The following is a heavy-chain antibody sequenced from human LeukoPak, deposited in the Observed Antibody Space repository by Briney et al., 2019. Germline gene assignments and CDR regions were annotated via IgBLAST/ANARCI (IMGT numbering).Heavy chain of an antibody. Sequence: EPGGSLRLSCAASGFTFSDYYMSWIRQAPGKGREWVSYISSSGSTIYYADSVKGRFTISRDNAKNSLYLQMNSLRAEDTAVYYCARTWMPTVTRPFDYWGQGTLVTVSS. D-gene: IGHD4-17*01. V-gene: IGHV3-11*01. CDR3: ARTWMPTVTRPFDY. J-gene: IGHJ4*02. CDR1: GFTFSDYY. CDR2: ISSSGSTI.